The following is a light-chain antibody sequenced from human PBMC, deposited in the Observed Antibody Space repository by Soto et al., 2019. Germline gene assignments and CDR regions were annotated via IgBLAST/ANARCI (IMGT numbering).Light chain of an antibody. CDR3: QQYNDWPLT. CDR1: QSVSSN. V-gene: IGKV3-15*01. J-gene: IGKJ1*01. Sequence: EIVMTQSQVTLSVSPGEGVTLSLRASQSVSSNLAWYQQKPGQAPSLPIYGAFTRATGIPARFSGTGSGTEFTLTISSLQSEDFALYYCQQYNDWPLTFGQGTKVDIK. CDR2: GAF.